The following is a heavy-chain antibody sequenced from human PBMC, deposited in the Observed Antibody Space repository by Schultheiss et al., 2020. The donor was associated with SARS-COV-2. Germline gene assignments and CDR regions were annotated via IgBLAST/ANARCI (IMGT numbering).Heavy chain of an antibody. CDR1: GGSISSYY. J-gene: IGHJ6*03. V-gene: IGHV4-34*01. CDR3: ARSDYYDFWSGYRGRYYYMDV. D-gene: IGHD3-3*01. CDR2: INHSGST. Sequence: SETLSLTCTVSGGSISSYYWSWIRQPAGKGLEWIGEINHSGSTNYNPSLKSRVTISVDTSKNQISLKLSSVTAADTAVYYCARSDYYDFWSGYRGRYYYMDVWGKGTTVTVSS.